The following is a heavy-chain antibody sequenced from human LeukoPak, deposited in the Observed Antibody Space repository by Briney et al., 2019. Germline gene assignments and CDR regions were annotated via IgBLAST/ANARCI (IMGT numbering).Heavy chain of an antibody. J-gene: IGHJ4*02. Sequence: GEFLKISCKGSGYSFTSYWIGWVRQMPGKGLEWMGIIYPGDSDTRYSPSFQGQVTISADKSISTAYLQWTSLKASDTAMYYCARRFPRQGYYDSSGFLDYWGQGTLVTVSS. CDR1: GYSFTSYW. CDR2: IYPGDSDT. CDR3: ARRFPRQGYYDSSGFLDY. V-gene: IGHV5-51*01. D-gene: IGHD3-22*01.